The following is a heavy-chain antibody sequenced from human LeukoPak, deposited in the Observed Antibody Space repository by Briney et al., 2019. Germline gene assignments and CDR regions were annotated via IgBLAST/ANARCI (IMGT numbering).Heavy chain of an antibody. CDR2: ICGDGGST. V-gene: IGHV3-43*02. D-gene: IGHD5-24*01. Sequence: GGSLRLSCAASGFTFDDYAMQWVRQAPGKGLEWVSLICGDGGSTYYADSVKGRFTISRDNSKNSLYLQMNSLRTEDTALYYCAKVGYNSWGIDYWGQGTLVTVSS. J-gene: IGHJ4*02. CDR1: GFTFDDYA. CDR3: AKVGYNSWGIDY.